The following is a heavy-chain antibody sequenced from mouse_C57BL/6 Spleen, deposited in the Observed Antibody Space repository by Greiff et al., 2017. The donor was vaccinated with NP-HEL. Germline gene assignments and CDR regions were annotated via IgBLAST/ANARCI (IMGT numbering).Heavy chain of an antibody. D-gene: IGHD2-1*01. CDR1: GYTFTDYY. CDR3: STGDGNYFDY. CDR2: IYPASGNT. V-gene: IGHV1-76*01. Sequence: QVQLQQSGAELVRPGASVKLSCKASGYTFTDYYINWVKQRPGQGLEWIARIYPASGNTYYNEKFKGKATLTVEKSSSTAYMQLSILTSNDAAVYFCSTGDGNYFDYWGQGTTLTVSS. J-gene: IGHJ2*01.